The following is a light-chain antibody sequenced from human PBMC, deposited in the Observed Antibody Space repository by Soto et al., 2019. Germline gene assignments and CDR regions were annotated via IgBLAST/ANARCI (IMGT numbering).Light chain of an antibody. V-gene: IGKV2-24*01. Sequence: DVVMTQTPLSSAVTLGQPASISCRSSQSLVHSDGNTYLNWLHQRPGQPPRLLIYKVSNRFSGVPGRFSGSGAGTDFTLTISRVEGEDVGIYYCMQATHYKPYTFGQGTKLEIK. CDR2: KVS. J-gene: IGKJ2*01. CDR1: QSLVHSDGNTY. CDR3: MQATHYKPYT.